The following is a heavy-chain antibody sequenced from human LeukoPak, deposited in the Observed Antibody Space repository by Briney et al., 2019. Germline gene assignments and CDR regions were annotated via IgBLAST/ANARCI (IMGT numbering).Heavy chain of an antibody. CDR2: ISAYNGNT. D-gene: IGHD3-16*02. V-gene: IGHV1-18*01. CDR3: ARDDDYVCGSYRPHFDY. J-gene: IGHJ4*02. CDR1: GYTFTSYG. Sequence: ASVKVSCKASGYTFTSYGISWVRQAPGQGLEWTGWISAYNGNTNYAQKLQGRVTMTTDTSTSTAYMELRSLRSDDTAVYYCARDDDYVCGSYRPHFDYWGQGTLVTVSS.